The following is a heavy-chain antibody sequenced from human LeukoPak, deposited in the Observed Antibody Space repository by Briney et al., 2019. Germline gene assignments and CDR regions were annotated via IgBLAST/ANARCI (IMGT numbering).Heavy chain of an antibody. CDR1: GGSFSGYY. D-gene: IGHD4-17*01. CDR3: ARDLRTVTLPGAFDI. Sequence: SETLSLTCAVYGGSFSGYYWSWIRQPPGKGLEWIGEINHSGSTNYNPSLKSRVTISVDTSKNQFSLKLSSVTAADTAVYYCARDLRTVTLPGAFDIWGQGTMVTVSS. V-gene: IGHV4-34*01. CDR2: INHSGST. J-gene: IGHJ3*02.